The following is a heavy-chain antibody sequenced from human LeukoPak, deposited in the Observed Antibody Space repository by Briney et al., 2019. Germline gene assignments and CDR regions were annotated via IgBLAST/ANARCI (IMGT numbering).Heavy chain of an antibody. J-gene: IGHJ4*02. Sequence: PGGSLRLSCVASGFTFRNYGMSWVRQAPGKGLEWFSVISESGDRTYYADVVKGRFTVSRDIAQNTVSLQMSSLRIDDAGVYFCARAIRPMGMITNFDFWGQGTLITVSS. D-gene: IGHD3-16*01. V-gene: IGHV3-23*01. CDR3: ARAIRPMGMITNFDF. CDR1: GFTFRNYG. CDR2: ISESGDRT.